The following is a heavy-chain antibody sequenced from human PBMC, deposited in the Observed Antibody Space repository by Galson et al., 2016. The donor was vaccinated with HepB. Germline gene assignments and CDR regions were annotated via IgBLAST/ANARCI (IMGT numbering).Heavy chain of an antibody. Sequence: LSLTCTVSSGSLSSTSYYWGWIRQPPGKGLEWIGTVYYNGSTYYNPSLKSRITLSVDTSMNLFSLRLSSVTAADTAVYYCARHTAYYDFWSGYYLGANWFDPWGPGTLVAVSS. CDR3: ARHTAYYDFWSGYYLGANWFDP. V-gene: IGHV4-39*01. CDR1: SGSLSSTSYY. J-gene: IGHJ5*02. D-gene: IGHD3-3*01. CDR2: VYYNGST.